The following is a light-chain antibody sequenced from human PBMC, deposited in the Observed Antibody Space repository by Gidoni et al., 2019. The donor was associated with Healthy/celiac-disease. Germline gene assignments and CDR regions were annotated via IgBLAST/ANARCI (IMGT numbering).Light chain of an antibody. CDR3: QQYNNCPPCT. CDR1: QSVSSN. J-gene: IGKJ1*01. V-gene: IGKV3-15*01. Sequence: EIVMTQSPATLSVSPGERATLSCRASQSVSSNLAWYQPKPGQAPRLLIYGASTRATGIPARFSGSGSGTEFTLTISSLQSEDFAVYYRQQYNNCPPCTFGQGTKVEIK. CDR2: GAS.